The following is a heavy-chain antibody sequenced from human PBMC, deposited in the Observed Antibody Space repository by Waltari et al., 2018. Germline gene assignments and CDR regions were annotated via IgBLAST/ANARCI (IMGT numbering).Heavy chain of an antibody. CDR3: ARVWFETGAIGYFDY. V-gene: IGHV4-31*03. CDR1: GGSISSGGYY. J-gene: IGHJ4*02. Sequence: QVQLQESGPGLVKPSQTLSLTCTVSGGSISSGGYYWRWIRQHPGKGLEWIGYIYYSGSTYYNPSLKSRVTISVDTSKNQFSLKLSSVTAADTAVYYCARVWFETGAIGYFDYWGQGTLVTVSS. CDR2: IYYSGST. D-gene: IGHD7-27*01.